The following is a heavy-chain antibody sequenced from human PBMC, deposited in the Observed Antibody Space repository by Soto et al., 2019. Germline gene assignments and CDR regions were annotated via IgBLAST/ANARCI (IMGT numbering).Heavy chain of an antibody. V-gene: IGHV4-34*01. CDR3: ARALPNFVVDTAMAPGYFDY. D-gene: IGHD5-18*01. J-gene: IGHJ4*02. CDR1: GGSFSGYY. CDR2: INHSGST. Sequence: SETLSLTCAVYGGSFSGYYWSWIRQPPGKGLEWIGEINHSGSTNYNPSLKSRVTISVDTSKNQFSLKLSSVTAADTAVYYCARALPNFVVDTAMAPGYFDYWGQGTLVTVSS.